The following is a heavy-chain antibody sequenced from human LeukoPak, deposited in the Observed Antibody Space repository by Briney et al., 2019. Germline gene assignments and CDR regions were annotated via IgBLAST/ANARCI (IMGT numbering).Heavy chain of an antibody. D-gene: IGHD5-24*01. CDR2: INPDGSQK. CDR1: GFSFSGSW. J-gene: IGHJ4*02. Sequence: GGSLRPSCAASGFSFSGSWMNWVRQAPGKGLEWVANINPDGSQKRFVDSVMGRFTMSRDNAKNSLYLQMNSLRVEDTAVFYCAAWTDRGYNFWGQGTLVTVSS. V-gene: IGHV3-7*01. CDR3: AAWTDRGYNF.